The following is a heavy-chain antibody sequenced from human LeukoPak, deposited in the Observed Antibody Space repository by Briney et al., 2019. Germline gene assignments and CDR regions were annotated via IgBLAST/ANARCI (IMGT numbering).Heavy chain of an antibody. Sequence: PGGSLRLSCAASGFTFSSYAMSWVRQAPGKGLEWVSAISGSGGSTYYADSAKGRFTISRDNSKNTLYLQMNSLRAEDTAVYYCARGQWLVGPTQFDYWGQGTLVTVSS. CDR2: ISGSGGST. CDR1: GFTFSSYA. V-gene: IGHV3-23*01. J-gene: IGHJ4*02. D-gene: IGHD6-19*01. CDR3: ARGQWLVGPTQFDY.